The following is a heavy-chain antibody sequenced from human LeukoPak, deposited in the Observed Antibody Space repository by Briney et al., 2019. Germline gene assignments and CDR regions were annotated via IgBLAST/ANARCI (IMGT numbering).Heavy chain of an antibody. CDR3: AREIGGYDYKRYFDY. CDR1: GGSVSSGSYY. Sequence: PSETLSLTCTVSGGSVSSGSYYWSWIRQPPGKGLEWIGYIYYSGSTNYNPSLKSQVTISVDTSKNQFSLKLSSVTAADTAVYYCAREIGGYDYKRYFDYWGQGTLVTVSS. J-gene: IGHJ4*02. D-gene: IGHD5-12*01. V-gene: IGHV4-61*01. CDR2: IYYSGST.